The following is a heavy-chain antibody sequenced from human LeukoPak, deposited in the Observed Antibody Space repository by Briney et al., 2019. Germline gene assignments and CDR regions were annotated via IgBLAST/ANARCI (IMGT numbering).Heavy chain of an antibody. Sequence: GGSLRLSCAASGFTVSSKYMSWVRQTPGKGLQWVALIYSSGDAYTPDSVKGRFTISRDDSENTLYLQMDSLRAEDTAVYYCARDHGSSWHHYFDYWGQGTLVTVSS. CDR3: ARDHGSSWHHYFDY. J-gene: IGHJ4*02. CDR1: GFTVSSKY. CDR2: IYSSGDA. D-gene: IGHD6-13*01. V-gene: IGHV3-53*01.